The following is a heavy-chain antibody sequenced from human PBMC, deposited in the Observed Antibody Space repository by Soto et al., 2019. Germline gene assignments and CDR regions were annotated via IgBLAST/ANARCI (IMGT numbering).Heavy chain of an antibody. CDR1: GFTFSSYV. D-gene: IGHD5-12*01. CDR2: ISYDGSNK. V-gene: IGHV3-30*18. J-gene: IGHJ4*02. Sequence: GGSLRLSCAASGFTFSSYVMHWVRQAPGKGLEWVAVISYDGSNKYYADSVKGRFTISRDNSKNTLYLQMNSLRAEDTAVYYCAKDHDEDFGYDLDYFNHWGQGT. CDR3: AKDHDEDFGYDLDYFNH.